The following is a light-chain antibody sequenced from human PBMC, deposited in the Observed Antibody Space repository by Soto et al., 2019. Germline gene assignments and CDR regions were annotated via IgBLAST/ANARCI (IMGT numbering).Light chain of an antibody. CDR1: QTISNW. Sequence: DIQMTQSPSTLAASVGDRVTITCRASQTISNWVAWYQVKPGKAPKLLMHDASSLESGVPSRFSGSASGTECTLTISSLQPDDFATYVCQQYSTYSWTFGQGTKVDIK. V-gene: IGKV1-5*01. CDR2: DAS. CDR3: QQYSTYSWT. J-gene: IGKJ1*01.